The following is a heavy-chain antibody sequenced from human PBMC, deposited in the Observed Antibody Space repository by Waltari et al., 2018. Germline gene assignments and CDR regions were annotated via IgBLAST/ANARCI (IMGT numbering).Heavy chain of an antibody. CDR3: ARDGCSSCYSGALDI. D-gene: IGHD2-2*02. J-gene: IGHJ3*02. CDR1: GFTFSSDN. V-gene: IGHV3-48*02. CDR2: MSNGGSTI. Sequence: EVQLVESGGALVQPGGSLRLSCAGSGFTFSSDNMNWGRQAPGKGLGWCSYMSNGGSTIYYADSVKGRFTISRDNAESSLHLQMNSLRDEDTAVYYCARDGCSSCYSGALDIWGQGTAVTVSS.